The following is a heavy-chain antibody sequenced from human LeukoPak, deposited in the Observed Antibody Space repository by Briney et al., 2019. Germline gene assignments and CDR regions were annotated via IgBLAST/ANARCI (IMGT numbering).Heavy chain of an antibody. CDR2: ISGSGGST. J-gene: IGHJ4*02. V-gene: IGHV3-23*01. CDR1: GFTFSSYA. Sequence: QPGGSLRLSCAASGFTFSSYAMSWVRQAPGKGLEWVSAISGSGGSTYYADSVKGRFTISRDNSKSTLYLQMNSLRAEDTAVYYCAKSRTLVWFGELLAEPDYWGQGTLVTVSS. D-gene: IGHD3-10*01. CDR3: AKSRTLVWFGELLAEPDY.